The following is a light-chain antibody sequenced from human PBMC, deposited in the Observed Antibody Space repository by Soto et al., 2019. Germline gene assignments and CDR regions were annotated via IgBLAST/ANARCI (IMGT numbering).Light chain of an antibody. CDR1: QSVSTN. J-gene: IGKJ4*01. Sequence: VMTQSPVTLSVSPGERATLSCRASQSVSTNLAWYQHKPGQAPRFLINGASTRATGIPARFSGSGSGTEFTLTISSLQSEDSAVYYCQQYNDLVTFGGGTKVEIK. V-gene: IGKV3-15*01. CDR3: QQYNDLVT. CDR2: GAS.